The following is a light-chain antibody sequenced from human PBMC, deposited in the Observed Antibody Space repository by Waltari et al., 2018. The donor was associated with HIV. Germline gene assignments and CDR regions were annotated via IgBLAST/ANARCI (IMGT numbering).Light chain of an antibody. CDR3: CSHAGSSIYFV. V-gene: IGLV2-23*02. CDR1: SSDVGSYNL. J-gene: IGLJ1*01. Sequence: QSALTQPASVSGSPGQSITISCTGTSSDVGSYNLVSWYQQHPGKAPKVMIYEVNKRPSWVSNRFSGSKSGNTASLTISGLQAEDEAEYYCCSHAGSSIYFVFGTGTKVTVL. CDR2: EVN.